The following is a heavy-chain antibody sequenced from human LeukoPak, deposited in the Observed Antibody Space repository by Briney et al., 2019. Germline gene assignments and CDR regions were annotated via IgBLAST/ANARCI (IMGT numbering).Heavy chain of an antibody. V-gene: IGHV3-21*01. CDR3: AKTYYYDSSGYSNFQH. CDR1: GFTFSSYN. J-gene: IGHJ1*01. CDR2: ITCGSSYR. Sequence: GGSLRLSCAASGFTFSSYNMNWVRQAPGKGLEWVSSITCGSSYRFYADSVKGRFTISRDNAKNSLYLQMNSLRAEDTAVYYCAKTYYYDSSGYSNFQHWGQGTLVTVSS. D-gene: IGHD3-22*01.